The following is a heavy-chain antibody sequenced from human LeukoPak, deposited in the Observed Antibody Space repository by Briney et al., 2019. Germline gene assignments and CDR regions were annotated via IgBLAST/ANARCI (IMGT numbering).Heavy chain of an antibody. CDR2: TYPDDSET. Sequence: GDSLKISCKGSGYSFASYWIGWVRQMPGKGLEWMGITYPDDSETRYSASFQGQVTISADKSITTAYLQWSSLKASDTAMYYCARGHITTRADFDYWGQGTLLTVSS. CDR1: GYSFASYW. D-gene: IGHD2-21*01. V-gene: IGHV5-51*01. CDR3: ARGHITTRADFDY. J-gene: IGHJ4*02.